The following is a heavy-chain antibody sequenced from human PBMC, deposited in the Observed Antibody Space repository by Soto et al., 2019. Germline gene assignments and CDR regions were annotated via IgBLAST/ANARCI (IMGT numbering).Heavy chain of an antibody. Sequence: SETLSLTCSVSGGSMDNFYWSWIRQPPGKGLEWIGYVYHNGRTSYNPSLKSRVSISVDRSKNQFPLHLSSVTAADTAMYYCAREDRIAGSGGIWFHSWGQGTQVTVSS. CDR3: AREDRIAGSGGIWFHS. V-gene: IGHV4-59*01. D-gene: IGHD6-13*01. J-gene: IGHJ5*01. CDR1: GGSMDNFY. CDR2: VYHNGRT.